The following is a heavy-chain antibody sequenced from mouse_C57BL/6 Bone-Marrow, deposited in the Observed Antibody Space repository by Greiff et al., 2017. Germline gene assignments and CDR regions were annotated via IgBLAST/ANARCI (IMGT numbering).Heavy chain of an antibody. D-gene: IGHD2-4*01. CDR2: IYPGSGST. J-gene: IGHJ3*01. CDR1: GYTFTSYW. V-gene: IGHV1-55*01. Sequence: VQLQQPGAELVKPGASVKMSCKASGYTFTSYWITWVKQRPGQGLEWIGDIYPGSGSTNYNEKFKSKATLTVDTSSSTAYMQLSSLTSEDSAVYYCARGGLDDYLFAYWGQGTLVTVSA. CDR3: ARGGLDDYLFAY.